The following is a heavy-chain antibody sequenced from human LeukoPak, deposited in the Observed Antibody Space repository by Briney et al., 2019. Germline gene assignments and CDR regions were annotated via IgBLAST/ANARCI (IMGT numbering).Heavy chain of an antibody. J-gene: IGHJ4*02. CDR3: AKVHNRIVGVKYSFDY. Sequence: PGGSLTLSCAASGFTFSSYAMSWVRQAPGQGLEWVSAISGSGGSTYYADSVKGRFTISRDNSKNTLYLQMNSLRAEDTAVYYCAKVHNRIVGVKYSFDYWGQGTLVTVSS. D-gene: IGHD1-26*01. CDR1: GFTFSSYA. CDR2: ISGSGGST. V-gene: IGHV3-23*01.